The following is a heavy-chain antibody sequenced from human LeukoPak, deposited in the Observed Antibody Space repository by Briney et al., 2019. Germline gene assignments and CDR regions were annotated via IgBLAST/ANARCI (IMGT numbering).Heavy chain of an antibody. Sequence: ASVTVSSKASVYIFTAYYMHWVRQAPGQGLEWMGWLNPNSGGINYAQKFQGRVTMTRDTSISTAYLELNRLTSDDTAVYYCAREGIPGAGVDYWGQGTLVTVSS. CDR1: VYIFTAYY. CDR3: AREGIPGAGVDY. V-gene: IGHV1-2*02. D-gene: IGHD6-13*01. J-gene: IGHJ4*02. CDR2: LNPNSGGI.